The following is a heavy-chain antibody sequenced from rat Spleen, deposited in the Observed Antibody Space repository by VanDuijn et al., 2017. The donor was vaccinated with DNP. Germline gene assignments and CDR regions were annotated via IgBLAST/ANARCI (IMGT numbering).Heavy chain of an antibody. V-gene: IGHV2-64*01. D-gene: IGHD1-10*01. Sequence: QVELKGSGPGMVQPSQTLSLTCTVSGFSLTNYPVHWVRQPPGNGLEWLGKLWAGGTTDYNPALKSRLSIRRDTSKSQFFLKMDSLQAGDTAVYFCARGPLGQGEQPLDYWGQGVMVTVSS. CDR2: LWAGGTT. CDR1: GFSLTNYP. CDR3: ARGPLGQGEQPLDY. J-gene: IGHJ2*01.